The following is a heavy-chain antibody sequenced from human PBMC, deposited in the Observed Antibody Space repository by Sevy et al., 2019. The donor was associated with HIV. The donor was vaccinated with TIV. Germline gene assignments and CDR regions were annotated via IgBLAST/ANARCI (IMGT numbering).Heavy chain of an antibody. CDR1: RYSLNKFS. CDR2: FDPEDGER. Sequence: ASVKVSCRISRYSLNKFSMHWVRQAPGKGLEWMGSFDPEDGERIYAQKFQGRFSMTEDTSTDTAYMELSSLRPDDTADYYCAITREYYSDTSGYFDYWGQGTLVTVSS. D-gene: IGHD3-22*01. CDR3: AITREYYSDTSGYFDY. V-gene: IGHV1-24*01. J-gene: IGHJ4*02.